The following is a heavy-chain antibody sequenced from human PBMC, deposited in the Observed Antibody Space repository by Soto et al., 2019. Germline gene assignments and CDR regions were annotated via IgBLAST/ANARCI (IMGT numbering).Heavy chain of an antibody. V-gene: IGHV6-1*02. Sequence: QVQLQQSGPGLVKPSQTLSLTCAISGDSVSSNGAAWNWIRQSPSRGLEWLGRTYYRSKWYNDYAVSVKSRITINPDTSKRQFSLQLNAVAPEDTAVYYCARDKHDYFNRGIGFDTWGQGILVTVSS. D-gene: IGHD4-17*01. CDR3: ARDKHDYFNRGIGFDT. CDR1: GDSVSSNGAA. J-gene: IGHJ5*02. CDR2: TYYRSKWYN.